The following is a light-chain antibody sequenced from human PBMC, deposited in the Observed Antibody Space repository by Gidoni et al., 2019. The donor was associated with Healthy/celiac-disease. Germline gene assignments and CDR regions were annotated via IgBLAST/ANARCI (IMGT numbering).Light chain of an antibody. CDR3: SSYTSSSTYV. CDR2: EVS. V-gene: IGLV2-14*01. Sequence: QSALTHPASVSGSPGQALTISCTGTSSDVGGYNYVSWYQQHPGKAPKLMIYEVSTRPSGVSNRFSGSKSGNTASLTISGLQAEDEADYYCSSYTSSSTYVFGTGTKVTVL. J-gene: IGLJ1*01. CDR1: SSDVGGYNY.